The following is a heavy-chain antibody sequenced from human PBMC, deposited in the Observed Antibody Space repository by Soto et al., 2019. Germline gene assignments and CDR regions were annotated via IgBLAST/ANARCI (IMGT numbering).Heavy chain of an antibody. D-gene: IGHD3-9*01. CDR3: ARDPFGILTVLAYYSHYYYGMDV. Sequence: PGGSLRLSCAASGFTFSSYGMHWVRQAPGKGLKWVAVIWYDGSNKYYADSVKGRFTISRDNSKNTLYLQMNSLRAEDTAVYYCARDPFGILTVLAYYSHYYYGMDVWGQGTTVTVSS. V-gene: IGHV3-33*01. CDR2: IWYDGSNK. CDR1: GFTFSSYG. J-gene: IGHJ6*02.